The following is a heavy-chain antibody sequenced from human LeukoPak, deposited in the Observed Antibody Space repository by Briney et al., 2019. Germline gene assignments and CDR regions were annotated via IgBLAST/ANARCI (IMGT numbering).Heavy chain of an antibody. V-gene: IGHV3-23*01. D-gene: IGHD6-13*01. CDR1: GFTFSSYA. Sequence: GGSLRLSCAASGFTFSSYAMSWVRQAPGKGLEWVSAISGSGDSTYYGDSVKGRFTISGDNSKNTLYLQMNSLRAEDTAVYYCAKTRPLDSSSWSHGDYWGQGTLVTVSS. CDR2: ISGSGDST. J-gene: IGHJ4*02. CDR3: AKTRPLDSSSWSHGDY.